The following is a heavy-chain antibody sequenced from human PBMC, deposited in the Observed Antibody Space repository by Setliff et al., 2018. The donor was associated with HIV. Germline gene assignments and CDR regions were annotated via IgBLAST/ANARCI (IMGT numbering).Heavy chain of an antibody. D-gene: IGHD3-22*01. CDR2: INPNSGGT. Sequence: GASVKVSCKASGYTFTGYYMHWVRQAPGQGLEWMGWINPNSGGTNYAQKFQGRVTMTRDTSISTAYMELSRLRSDDTAVYYCATIRAYYYDSSGQEYFQHWGHGTLVTVSS. V-gene: IGHV1-2*02. J-gene: IGHJ1*01. CDR1: GYTFTGYY. CDR3: ATIRAYYYDSSGQEYFQH.